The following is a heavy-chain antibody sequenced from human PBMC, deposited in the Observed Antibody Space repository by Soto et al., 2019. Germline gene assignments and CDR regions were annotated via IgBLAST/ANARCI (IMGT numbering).Heavy chain of an antibody. CDR3: AKSPILTGYYPY. CDR2: ISGSGGST. CDR1: GFTFSSYA. J-gene: IGHJ4*02. V-gene: IGHV3-23*01. D-gene: IGHD3-9*01. Sequence: GGSLRLSCAASGFTFSSYAMSWFRQAPGKGLEWVSAISGSGGSTYYADSVKGRFTISRDNSKNTLYLQMNSLRAEDTAVYYCAKSPILTGYYPYWGQGTLVTVSS.